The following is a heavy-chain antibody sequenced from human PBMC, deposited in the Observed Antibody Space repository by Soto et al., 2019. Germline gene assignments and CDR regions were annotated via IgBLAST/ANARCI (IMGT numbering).Heavy chain of an antibody. V-gene: IGHV1-46*01. CDR3: ARGKLLYAYYYYGMDV. D-gene: IGHD3-16*01. CDR1: GYTFTSYY. CDR2: INPSGGST. Sequence: GASVKVSCKASGYTFTSYYMHWVRQAPGQGLEWMGIINPSGGSTSYAQKFQGRVTMTRDTSTSTVYMELSSLRSEDTAVYYCARGKLLYAYYYYGMDVWGQGTTVTVSS. J-gene: IGHJ6*02.